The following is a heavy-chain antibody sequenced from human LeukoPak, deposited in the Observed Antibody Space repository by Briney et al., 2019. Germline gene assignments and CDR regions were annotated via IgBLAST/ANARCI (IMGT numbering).Heavy chain of an antibody. CDR3: ARDQGTAMANNYGMDV. V-gene: IGHV3-21*01. J-gene: IGHJ6*04. CDR2: ISSRSSYI. Sequence: GRSLRLSCAASGFTFSNYNMNWVRQAPGKGLEWVSSISSRSSYIYYADSVKGRFTTSRDNAKNSLYLQMNSLRAEDTAVYYWARDQGTAMANNYGMDVWGKGTTVTVSS. CDR1: GFTFSNYN. D-gene: IGHD5-18*01.